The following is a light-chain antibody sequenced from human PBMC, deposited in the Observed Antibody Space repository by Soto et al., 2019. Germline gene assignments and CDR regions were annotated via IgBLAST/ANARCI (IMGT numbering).Light chain of an antibody. CDR2: AAS. J-gene: IGKJ1*01. CDR3: QQSYTLPRA. CDR1: QNISNY. V-gene: IGKV1-39*01. Sequence: DIQMTQSPSSLSASVGDRVTITCRASQNISNYINWYQQKPGKAHKLLIYAASGLQGGVPSRFTGSGSGPDFALTISSLQLEDFATYYCQQSYTLPRAFGQGTKVE.